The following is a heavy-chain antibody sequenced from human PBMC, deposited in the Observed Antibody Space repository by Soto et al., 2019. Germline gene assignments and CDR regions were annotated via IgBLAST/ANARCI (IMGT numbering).Heavy chain of an antibody. V-gene: IGHV4-34*01. Sequence: SETLSLTCTVSGGSISSYCWSWIRQPPGKGLEWIGEINHSGSTNYNPSLKSRVTISVDTSKNQFSLKLSSVTAADTAVYYCARLGGRGCSGGSCYYHYYYYGMDVWGQGTTLTVSS. CDR3: ARLGGRGCSGGSCYYHYYYYGMDV. CDR1: GGSISSYC. J-gene: IGHJ6*02. D-gene: IGHD2-15*01. CDR2: INHSGST.